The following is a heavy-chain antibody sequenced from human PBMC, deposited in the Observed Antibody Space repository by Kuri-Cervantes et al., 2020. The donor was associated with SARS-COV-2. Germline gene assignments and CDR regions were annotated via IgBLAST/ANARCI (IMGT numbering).Heavy chain of an antibody. CDR1: GGSISSSSYY. CDR2: IYHSGST. Sequence: SETLSLTCIVSGGSISSSSYYWGWIRQPPGKGLEWIGSIYHSGSTYYNPSLKSRVTISVDTSKNQFSLKLSSVTAADTAVYYCARWQKYGSGSYSNAFDIWGQGTMVTVSS. V-gene: IGHV4-39*07. CDR3: ARWQKYGSGSYSNAFDI. J-gene: IGHJ3*02. D-gene: IGHD3-10*01.